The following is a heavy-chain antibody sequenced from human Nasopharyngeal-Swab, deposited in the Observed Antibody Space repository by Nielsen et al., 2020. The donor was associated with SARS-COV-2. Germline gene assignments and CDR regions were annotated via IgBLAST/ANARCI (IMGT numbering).Heavy chain of an antibody. CDR3: TTDTPIGPYYMDL. CDR2: LTSKKDGGTT. J-gene: IGHJ6*03. Sequence: GGSLRLPCAPFDFTFTNASMNSVRPAPEQRLEWVARLTSKKDGGTTDYAAPVKGRFSLSRAESMKTLYLQMDSLGTEDPAVYFCTTDTPIGPYYMDLWCKGTTVTVSS. V-gene: IGHV3-15*07. CDR1: DFTFTNAS.